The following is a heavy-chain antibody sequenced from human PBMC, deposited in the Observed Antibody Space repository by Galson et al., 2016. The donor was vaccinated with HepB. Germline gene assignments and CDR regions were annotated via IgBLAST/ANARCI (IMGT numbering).Heavy chain of an antibody. V-gene: IGHV2-5*02. Sequence: PALVKPTQTLTLTCTFSGFSLRTSGVGMGWIRQPPGKALEWLALIYWDDDKRYSPSLKSRLTITKDTSKNQVVLTMTNVDPVDTATNNCENAEIRFLNFSPPPHRPTDAFICWGQGTLVTASS. CDR3: ENAEIRFLNFSPPPHRPTDAFIC. J-gene: IGHJ3*01. CDR2: IYWDDDK. D-gene: IGHD3-3*01. CDR1: GFSLRTSGVG.